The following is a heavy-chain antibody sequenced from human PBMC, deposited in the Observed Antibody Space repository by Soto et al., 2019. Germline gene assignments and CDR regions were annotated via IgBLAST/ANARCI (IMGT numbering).Heavy chain of an antibody. D-gene: IGHD5-12*01. Sequence: EVQLVESGGGLVKPGGSLRLSCAASGFTFSSYSMNWVRQAPGKGLEWVSSIRSSSSYIYYADSVKGRFTISRDNAKNSLDLQMNSLRAEDTAVYYCARDPGAGGYDFGYFDLWGRGTLVTVSS. CDR1: GFTFSSYS. CDR2: IRSSSSYI. V-gene: IGHV3-21*01. J-gene: IGHJ2*01. CDR3: ARDPGAGGYDFGYFDL.